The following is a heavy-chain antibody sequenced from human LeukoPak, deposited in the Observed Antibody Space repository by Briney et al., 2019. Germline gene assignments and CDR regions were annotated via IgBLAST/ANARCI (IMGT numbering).Heavy chain of an antibody. CDR1: GYSISSGYY. V-gene: IGHV4-38-2*02. Sequence: SETLTLTCTVSGYSISSGYYWGWIRQPPGKGLEWIGSIYHSGSTYYNPSLKSRVTISVDTSKNQFSLKLSSVTAADTAVYYCARDHGGYDSLDYWGQGTLVTVSS. J-gene: IGHJ4*02. CDR3: ARDHGGYDSLDY. D-gene: IGHD5-12*01. CDR2: IYHSGST.